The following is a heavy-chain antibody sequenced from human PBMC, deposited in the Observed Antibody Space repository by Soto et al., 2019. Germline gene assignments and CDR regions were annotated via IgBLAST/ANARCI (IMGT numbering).Heavy chain of an antibody. V-gene: IGHV4-34*01. CDR2: INHSGST. CDR3: ARGPRGSYYMPNWFDP. CDR1: GGSFSGYY. D-gene: IGHD1-26*01. J-gene: IGHJ5*02. Sequence: SETLSLTCAVYGGSFSGYYWSWIRQPPGKGLEWIGEINHSGSTNYNPSLKSRVTISVDTSKNQFSLKLSSVTAADTAVYYCARGPRGSYYMPNWFDPWGQGTLVTVSS.